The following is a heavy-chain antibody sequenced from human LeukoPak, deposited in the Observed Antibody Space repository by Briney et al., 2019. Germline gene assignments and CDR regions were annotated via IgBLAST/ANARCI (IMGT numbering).Heavy chain of an antibody. CDR1: GFSVSTSGVG. V-gene: IGHV2-5*01. D-gene: IGHD3-9*01. CDR2: IYWNDDK. CDR3: AHRRHDILTGYLNYFDY. Sequence: SGPTLVNPTQTLTLTCTFSGFSVSTSGVGVGWIRQPPGKALEWLALIYWNDDKRYSPSLKSRLTITKDTSKNQVVLTMTNMDPVDTATYYCAHRRHDILTGYLNYFDYWGQGTLVTVSS. J-gene: IGHJ4*02.